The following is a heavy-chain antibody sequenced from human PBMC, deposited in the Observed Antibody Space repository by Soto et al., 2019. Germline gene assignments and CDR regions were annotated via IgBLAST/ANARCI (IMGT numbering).Heavy chain of an antibody. CDR1: GFTFRSYG. D-gene: IGHD1-1*01. V-gene: IGHV3-30*18. CDR2: MSFDGSNK. CDR3: AKEFGWELQLSHPYYNSGMDV. Sequence: ESGGGVVQPGRSLRLSCAASGFTFRSYGMHWVRQAPGKGLEWVALMSFDGSNKYYADSVRGRFTISSDNSKSTLYLQMDILRPEDTAVYYCAKEFGWELQLSHPYYNSGMDVWGQGTTVTVS. J-gene: IGHJ6*02.